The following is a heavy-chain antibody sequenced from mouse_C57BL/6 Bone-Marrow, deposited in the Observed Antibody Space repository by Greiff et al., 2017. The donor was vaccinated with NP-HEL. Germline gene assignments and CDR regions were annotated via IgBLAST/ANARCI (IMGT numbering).Heavy chain of an antibody. V-gene: IGHV1-52*01. CDR1: GYTFTSYW. CDR2: IDPSDSET. CDR3: ARMEDSSGPYAMDY. D-gene: IGHD3-2*02. J-gene: IGHJ4*01. Sequence: QVQLQQPGAELVRPGSSVKLSCKASGYTFTSYWMHWVKQRPIQGLEWIGNIDPSDSETHYNQKFKDKATLTVDKSSSTAYMQLSSLTSEDSAVYYCARMEDSSGPYAMDYWGQGTSVTVSS.